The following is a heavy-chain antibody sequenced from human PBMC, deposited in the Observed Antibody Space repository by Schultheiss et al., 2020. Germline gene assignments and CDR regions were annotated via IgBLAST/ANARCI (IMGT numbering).Heavy chain of an antibody. Sequence: GGSLRLSCAASGFTFDDYAMHWVRHAPGKGLVWVSGISWNSGSIGYANSVKGRFTISRDNAKNSLYLQMNSLRAEDTALYYCAKDLGCTNGVCYKDYYYYYGMDVWGQGTSVTVSS. CDR3: AKDLGCTNGVCYKDYYYYYGMDV. V-gene: IGHV3-9*01. J-gene: IGHJ6*02. CDR1: GFTFDDYA. D-gene: IGHD2-8*01. CDR2: ISWNSGSI.